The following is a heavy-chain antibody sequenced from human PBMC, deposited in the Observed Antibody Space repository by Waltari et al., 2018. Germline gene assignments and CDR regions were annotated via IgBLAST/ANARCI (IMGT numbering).Heavy chain of an antibody. J-gene: IGHJ4*02. V-gene: IGHV3-73*01. CDR2: IRSKANSYAT. CDR3: TRHDPAITR. D-gene: IGHD3-3*01. Sequence: EVQLVESGGGLVQPGGSLKLSCAASGFTFSGSAMHWVRQASGKGLEWVGRIRSKANSYATAYAASVKGRFTISRDDSKNTAYLQMNSLKTEDTAVYYCTRHDPAITRWGQGTLVTVSS. CDR1: GFTFSGSA.